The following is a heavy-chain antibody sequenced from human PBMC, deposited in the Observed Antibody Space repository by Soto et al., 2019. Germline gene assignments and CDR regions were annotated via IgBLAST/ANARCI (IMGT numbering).Heavy chain of an antibody. CDR2: IYYSGST. Sequence: SETLSLTCTVSGGSISSGGYYWSWIRQHPGKGLEWIGYIYYSGSTYYNPSLKSRVTISVDTSKNQFSLKLSSVTAADTAVYYCARVVRQRITMVRGELVDYWGQGTLVTVSS. CDR3: ARVVRQRITMVRGELVDY. J-gene: IGHJ4*02. D-gene: IGHD3-10*01. CDR1: GGSISSGGYY. V-gene: IGHV4-31*03.